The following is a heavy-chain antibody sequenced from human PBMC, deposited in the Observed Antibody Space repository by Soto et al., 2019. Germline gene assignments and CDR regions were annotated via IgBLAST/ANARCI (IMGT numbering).Heavy chain of an antibody. J-gene: IGHJ6*02. CDR3: ARGLLAGYSSSWYVAYYGMDV. V-gene: IGHV3-30-3*01. CDR1: GFTFSSYA. Sequence: GGSLRLSCAASGFTFSSYAMHWVRQAPGKGLEWVAVISYDGSNKYYADSVKGRFTISRDNSKNTLYLQMNSLRAEDTAVYYCARGLLAGYSSSWYVAYYGMDVWGQGTTVTVSS. D-gene: IGHD6-13*01. CDR2: ISYDGSNK.